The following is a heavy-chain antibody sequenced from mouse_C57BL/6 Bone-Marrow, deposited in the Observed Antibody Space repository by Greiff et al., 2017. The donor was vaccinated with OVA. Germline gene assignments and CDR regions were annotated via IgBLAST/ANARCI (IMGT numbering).Heavy chain of an antibody. CDR1: GFTFSSYA. CDR3: ARDGGSAD. CDR2: ISDGGSYT. Sequence: EVQLVESGGGLVKPGGSLKLSCAASGFTFSSYAMSWVRQTPEKRLEWVATISDGGSYTYYPDNVKGRFTISRDNAKNNLYLQMSHLKSEDTAMYYCARDGGSADWGQGTLVTVSA. J-gene: IGHJ3*01. V-gene: IGHV5-4*01.